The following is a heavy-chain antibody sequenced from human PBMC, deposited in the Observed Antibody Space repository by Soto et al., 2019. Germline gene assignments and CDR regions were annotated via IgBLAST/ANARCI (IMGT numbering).Heavy chain of an antibody. J-gene: IGHJ5*02. CDR1: GYTFTSYG. V-gene: IGHV1-18*01. D-gene: IGHD3-22*01. Sequence: GTSVKVSCKASGYTFTSYGISWVRQAPGQGLEWMGWISAYNGNTNYAQKLQGRVTMTTDTSTSTAYMELRSLRSDDTAVYYCARGPYYYDSSGYVGGWFDPWGQGTLVTVSS. CDR3: ARGPYYYDSSGYVGGWFDP. CDR2: ISAYNGNT.